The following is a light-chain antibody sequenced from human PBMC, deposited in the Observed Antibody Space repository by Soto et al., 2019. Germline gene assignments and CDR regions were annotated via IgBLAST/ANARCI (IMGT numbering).Light chain of an antibody. CDR3: QQYNKWPAEIT. J-gene: IGKJ5*01. V-gene: IGKV3D-15*01. Sequence: IVMTQSPATLSVSPGERVTFSCRASQNVYTNLAWYQHKPGQAPRLLISGASSRATGIPARFSGSGSGTEFTLTISSLQSEDSGVYYCQQYNKWPAEITFGQGTRLEIK. CDR1: QNVYTN. CDR2: GAS.